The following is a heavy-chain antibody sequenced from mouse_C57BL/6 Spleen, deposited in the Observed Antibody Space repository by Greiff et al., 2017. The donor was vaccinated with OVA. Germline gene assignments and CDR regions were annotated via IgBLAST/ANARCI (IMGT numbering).Heavy chain of an antibody. CDR1: GYTFTSYW. J-gene: IGHJ2*01. CDR2: IDPSDSET. V-gene: IGHV1-52*01. CDR3: ARRYYDYDDYFDY. D-gene: IGHD2-4*01. Sequence: VQLQQPGAELVRPGSSVKLSCTASGYTFTSYWMHWVKQRPIQGLEWIGNIDPSDSETHYNQKFKDKATLTVDKSSSTAYMQLSSLTSEDSAVYYCARRYYDYDDYFDYWGQGTTLTVSS.